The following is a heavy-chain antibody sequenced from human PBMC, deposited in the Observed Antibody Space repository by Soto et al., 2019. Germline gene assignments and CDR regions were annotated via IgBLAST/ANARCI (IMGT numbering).Heavy chain of an antibody. CDR3: ARAGSGYDYYYYYMDV. V-gene: IGHV1-18*01. CDR1: GYTFTSYG. J-gene: IGHJ6*03. CDR2: ISAYNGNT. D-gene: IGHD5-12*01. Sequence: GASVKVSCKAFGYTFTSYGISWVRQAPGQGLEWMGWISAYNGNTNYAQKLQGRVTMTTDTSTSTAYMELRSLRSDDTAVYYCARAGSGYDYYYYYMDVWGKGTTVTVSS.